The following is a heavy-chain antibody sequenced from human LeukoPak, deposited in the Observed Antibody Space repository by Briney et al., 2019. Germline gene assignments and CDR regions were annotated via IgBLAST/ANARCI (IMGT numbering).Heavy chain of an antibody. V-gene: IGHV3-23*01. CDR1: GFTFSSYA. CDR3: AKDLVGANYY. D-gene: IGHD1-26*01. Sequence: GGSLRLSCAASGFTFSSYAMSWVRQAPGKGLEWVSAMSGSGGSTYYADSVKGRFTISRDNSKNTLYLQLSSLRAEDTAVYYCAKDLVGANYYWGQGTLVTVSS. J-gene: IGHJ4*02. CDR2: MSGSGGST.